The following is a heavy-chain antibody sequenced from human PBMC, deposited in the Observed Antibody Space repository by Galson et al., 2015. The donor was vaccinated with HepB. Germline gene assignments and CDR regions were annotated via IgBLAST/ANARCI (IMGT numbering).Heavy chain of an antibody. CDR1: GFTFSSYG. CDR3: AREGAVVTTAMPLDY. D-gene: IGHD2-2*01. J-gene: IGHJ4*02. CDR2: IWSDGSNK. Sequence: SLRLSCAASGFTFSSYGIHWVRQAPGKGLEWVALIWSDGSNKYYADSVEGRFTISRDNSKNTLYLQMNSLRAEDTAVYYCAREGAVVTTAMPLDYWGQGTLVTVSP. V-gene: IGHV3-33*01.